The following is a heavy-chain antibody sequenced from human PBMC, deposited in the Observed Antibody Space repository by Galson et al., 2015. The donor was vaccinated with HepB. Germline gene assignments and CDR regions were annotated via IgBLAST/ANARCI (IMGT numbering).Heavy chain of an antibody. CDR3: ARDWRLELRRNNYFSYGVDV. CDR1: GYSFTNYG. D-gene: IGHD2/OR15-2a*01. V-gene: IGHV1-18*01. CDR2: FSGYDGST. Sequence: SVKVSCKASGYSFTNYGLSWIRQAPGPGLEWMGWFSGYDGSTNYAQKFQGRVTMTADTSTGTAYLALKKLRSDDTAVYYCARDWRLELRRNNYFSYGVDVWGQGTAVTVSS. J-gene: IGHJ6*02.